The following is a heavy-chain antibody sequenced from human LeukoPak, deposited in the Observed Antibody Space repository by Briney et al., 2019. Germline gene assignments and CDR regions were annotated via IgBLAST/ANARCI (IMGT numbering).Heavy chain of an antibody. CDR1: GGSVSSYL. J-gene: IGHJ4*02. CDR3: ARHGTISSESYFDY. V-gene: IGHV4-59*08. Sequence: PSETLSLACSVSGGSVSSYLWSWIRQSPGKGLEWIGYIHNSGRTNYNPSLKSRVTGFVDTSKNQVSLRLSSVTAADTAVYYCARHGTISSESYFDYWGQGDPFTVSS. CDR2: IHNSGRT. D-gene: IGHD1-14*01.